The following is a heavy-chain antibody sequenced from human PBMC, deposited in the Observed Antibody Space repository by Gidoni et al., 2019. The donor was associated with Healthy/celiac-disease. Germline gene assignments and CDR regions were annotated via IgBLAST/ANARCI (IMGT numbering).Heavy chain of an antibody. CDR1: GFSLSNARMG. J-gene: IGHJ4*02. CDR2: IFSNDEK. V-gene: IGHV2-26*01. CDR3: ARIYEGYSGYIGGRV. Sequence: QVTLKESGPVLVKPTETLTLTCTVSGFSLSNARMGVSWIRQPPGKALEWLAHIFSNDEKSYSTSLKSRLTISKDTSKSQVVLTMTNMDPVDTATYYCARIYEGYSGYIGGRVWGQGTLVTVSS. D-gene: IGHD5-12*01.